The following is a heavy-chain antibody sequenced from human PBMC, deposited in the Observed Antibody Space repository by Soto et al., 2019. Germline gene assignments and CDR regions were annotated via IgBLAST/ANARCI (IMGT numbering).Heavy chain of an antibody. V-gene: IGHV1-8*01. CDR2: VNPNNGDT. CDR3: AKVSRKGSAIDFDY. Sequence: QVQLVQSGAELKKPGASVKVSCKASGYTFSNYDMNWVRQATGQGPEWIGWVNPNNGDTGYAQKFQGRVTLTTDIATITAYRELTSLRSEDTAIYFCAKVSRKGSAIDFDYWGQGTLITVSS. D-gene: IGHD3-10*01. J-gene: IGHJ4*02. CDR1: GYTFSNYD.